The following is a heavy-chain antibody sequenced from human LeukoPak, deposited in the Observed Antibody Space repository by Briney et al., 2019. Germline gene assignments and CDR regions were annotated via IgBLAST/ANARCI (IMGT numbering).Heavy chain of an antibody. D-gene: IGHD5-24*01. CDR2: INHSGST. J-gene: IGHJ5*02. CDR1: GGSFSGYY. CDR3: ARVGMANWFDP. Sequence: PSETLSLTCAVYGGSFSGYYWSWIRQPPGKGLEWIGEINHSGSTNYNPSPKSRVTISVDTSKNQFSLKLSSVTAADTAVYYCARVGMANWFDPWGQGTLVTVSS. V-gene: IGHV4-34*01.